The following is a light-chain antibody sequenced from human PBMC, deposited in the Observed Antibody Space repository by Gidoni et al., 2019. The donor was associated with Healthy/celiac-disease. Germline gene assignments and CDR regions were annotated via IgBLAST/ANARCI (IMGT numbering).Light chain of an antibody. V-gene: IGKV3-20*01. J-gene: IGKJ1*01. CDR2: GAS. CDR1: QRVSSSY. CDR3: QQYGSSPQT. Sequence: EIVLTQSPGTLSLSPGERATLSCRASQRVSSSYLAWYQQKPGQAPRLLIYGASSRATGIPDRFSGSGSGTDFTLTNSRLEPEDFAVYYCQQYGSSPQTFXXXTKVEIK.